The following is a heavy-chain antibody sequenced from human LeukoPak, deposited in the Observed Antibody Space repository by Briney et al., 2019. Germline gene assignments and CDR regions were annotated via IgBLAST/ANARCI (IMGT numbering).Heavy chain of an antibody. CDR3: ARDHSTTVYYFDY. V-gene: IGHV3-33*01. J-gene: IGHJ4*02. CDR1: GFTFSSYA. Sequence: PGGSLRLSCAASGFTFSSYAMHRVRQAPGKGLEWVAVIWYDGSKKYYTDSVKGRFTISRDNSKNTLYLQMNSLRVEDTAVYYCARDHSTTVYYFDYWGQGTLVTVSS. CDR2: IWYDGSKK. D-gene: IGHD4-17*01.